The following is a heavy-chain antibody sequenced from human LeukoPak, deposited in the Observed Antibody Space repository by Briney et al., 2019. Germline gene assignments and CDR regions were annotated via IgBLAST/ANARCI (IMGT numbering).Heavy chain of an antibody. CDR3: ARASYYDSSGYYPGAFDI. V-gene: IGHV4-39*07. CDR2: IYYSGSI. D-gene: IGHD3-22*01. Sequence: SETLSLTCTVYGGSISTSTYSWGWIRQPPEKGLEWIGSIYYSGSIYSNPSLKSRVSISVDTSKNQFSLKLSSVTAADTAVYYCARASYYDSSGYYPGAFDIWDQGTLVTVSS. CDR1: GGSISTSTYS. J-gene: IGHJ3*02.